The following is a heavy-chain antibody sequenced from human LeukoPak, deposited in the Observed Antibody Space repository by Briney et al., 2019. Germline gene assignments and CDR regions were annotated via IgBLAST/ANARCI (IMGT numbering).Heavy chain of an antibody. J-gene: IGHJ4*02. CDR3: AKDSGTKRTVSPDY. CDR2: ISYDGSNK. D-gene: IGHD2-15*01. CDR1: GFTFSSYG. Sequence: GGSLRLSCAASGFTFSSYGMHWVRQAPGKGLEWVAVISYDGSNKYYANSVKGRFPISRDNSKNTLYLQMNSLRAEDTAVYYCAKDSGTKRTVSPDYWGQGTLVTVSS. V-gene: IGHV3-30*18.